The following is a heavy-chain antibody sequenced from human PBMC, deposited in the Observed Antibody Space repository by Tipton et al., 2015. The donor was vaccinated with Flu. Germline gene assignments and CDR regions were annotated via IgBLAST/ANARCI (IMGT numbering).Heavy chain of an antibody. J-gene: IGHJ4*02. Sequence: QVQLVQSGAEVKKPGASVKVSCKASGYTFTSYDINWVRQATGQGLEWMGWMNPNSGNTGYAQKFQGRVTMTRNTSISTAYMELSGLRSEDTAVYYCARVLRKFSSSWYGLGYWGQGTLVTVSS. D-gene: IGHD6-13*01. CDR2: MNPNSGNT. CDR3: ARVLRKFSSSWYGLGY. V-gene: IGHV1-8*01. CDR1: GYTFTSYD.